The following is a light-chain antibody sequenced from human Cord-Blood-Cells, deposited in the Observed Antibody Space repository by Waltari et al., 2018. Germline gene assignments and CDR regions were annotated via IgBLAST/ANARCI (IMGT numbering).Light chain of an antibody. CDR1: ALPKQY. J-gene: IGLJ2*01. V-gene: IGLV3-25*03. Sequence: SYELTQPPSVSVSPGQTARITCSGDALPKQYAYWYQQKPGQAPVLVIYKDSERPSGIHERFSGSSSGTTVTLTISGVQAEDEADYYCQSADSSGTYVVFGGGTKLTAL. CDR2: KDS. CDR3: QSADSSGTYVV.